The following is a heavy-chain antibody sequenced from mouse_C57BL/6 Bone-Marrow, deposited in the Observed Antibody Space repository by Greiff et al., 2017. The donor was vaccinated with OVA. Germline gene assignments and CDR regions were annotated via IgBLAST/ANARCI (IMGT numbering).Heavy chain of an antibody. CDR2: IYPRSGNT. D-gene: IGHD1-1*01. CDR1: GYTFTSYG. J-gene: IGHJ2*01. Sequence: QVQLQQSGAELARPGASVKLSCKASGYTFTSYGISWVKQRTGQGLEWIGEIYPRSGNTYYNEKFKGKATLTADKSSSTAYMELRSLTSEDSAVYFCARKDYYGSSYDFDYWGQGTTITVSS. V-gene: IGHV1-81*01. CDR3: ARKDYYGSSYDFDY.